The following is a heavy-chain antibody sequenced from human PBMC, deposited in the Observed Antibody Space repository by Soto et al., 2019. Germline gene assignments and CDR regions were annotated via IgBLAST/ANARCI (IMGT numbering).Heavy chain of an antibody. Sequence: GSLRLSCAASGFTFSSYGMHWVRQAPGKGLEWVAVISYDGSNKYYADSVKGRFTISRDNSKNTLYLQMNSLRAEDTAFYYCAREVYGSSSDPDSWGQGTLVTISS. J-gene: IGHJ5*01. CDR3: AREVYGSSSDPDS. CDR2: ISYDGSNK. CDR1: GFTFSSYG. V-gene: IGHV3-30*03. D-gene: IGHD6-6*01.